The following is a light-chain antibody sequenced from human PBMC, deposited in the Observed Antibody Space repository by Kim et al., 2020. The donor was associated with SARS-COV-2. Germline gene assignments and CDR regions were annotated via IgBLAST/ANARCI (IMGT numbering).Light chain of an antibody. V-gene: IGKV1-39*01. J-gene: IGKJ1*01. CDR3: QQSDSSPLT. CDR2: AAS. CDR1: HSIGDF. Sequence: DIQMTQSPSSLSASVGDRVTITCRASHSIGDFLNWYQHKPGKAPKLLIYAASSLHSGVPPRFSGSGSVTEFTLTISSLQPDDFATYYCQQSDSSPLTFGQGTKVDIK.